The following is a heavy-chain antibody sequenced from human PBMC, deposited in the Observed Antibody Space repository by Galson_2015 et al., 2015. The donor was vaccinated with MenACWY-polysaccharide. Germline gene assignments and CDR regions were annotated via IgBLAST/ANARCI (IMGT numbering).Heavy chain of an antibody. CDR1: GGSVKNSY. V-gene: IGHV4-59*02. Sequence: SETLSLTCSLSGGSVKNSYWSWFRQPPGKGLEWIGYIFYTGSTTYNPSLKSRVTISIDASESHFSLNLTSVTAADTAVYYCARGRALTDYWGQGTLVTASS. CDR3: ARGRALTDY. J-gene: IGHJ4*02. CDR2: IFYTGST.